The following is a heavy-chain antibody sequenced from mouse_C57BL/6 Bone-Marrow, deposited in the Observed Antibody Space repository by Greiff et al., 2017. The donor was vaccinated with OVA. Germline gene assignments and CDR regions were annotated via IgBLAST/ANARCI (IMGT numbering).Heavy chain of an antibody. CDR3: TGPIRFDV. CDR1: GFNIKDDY. V-gene: IGHV14-4*01. D-gene: IGHD6-5*01. CDR2: IDPENGDT. Sequence: EVQLQQSGAELVRPGASVKLSCTASGFNIKDDYMHWVKQRPEQGLEWIGWIDPENGDTEYASKFQGKATITADTSSNTAYLQLSSLTSEDTAVYYRTGPIRFDVWGTGTTVTVSS. J-gene: IGHJ1*03.